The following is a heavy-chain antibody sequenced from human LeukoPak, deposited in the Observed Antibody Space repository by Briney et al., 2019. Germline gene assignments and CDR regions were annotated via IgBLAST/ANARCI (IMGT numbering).Heavy chain of an antibody. J-gene: IGHJ3*02. CDR1: GFTFSSYS. CDR2: ISYDGSNK. CDR3: AKVATTDAFDI. D-gene: IGHD5-24*01. Sequence: GGSLRLSCAASGFTFSSYSMNWVRQAPGKGLEWVAVISYDGSNKYSADSVKGRFTISRDNSKNTLYLQMNSLRAEDTAVYYCAKVATTDAFDIWGQGTMVTVSS. V-gene: IGHV3-30*18.